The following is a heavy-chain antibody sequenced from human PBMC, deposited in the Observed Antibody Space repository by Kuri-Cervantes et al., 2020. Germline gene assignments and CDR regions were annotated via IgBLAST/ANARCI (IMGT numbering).Heavy chain of an antibody. D-gene: IGHD3-22*01. CDR1: GVTFSSYG. V-gene: IGHV3-30*03. Sequence: GESLKISCAASGVTFSSYGMHWVRQAPGKGLEWVAVISYDGSNKYYADSVKGRFTISRDNSKNTLYLQMNSLRAEDTAVYYCARDQLVVVITYYWYYGMDVWGQGTTVTVSS. J-gene: IGHJ6*02. CDR2: ISYDGSNK. CDR3: ARDQLVVVITYYWYYGMDV.